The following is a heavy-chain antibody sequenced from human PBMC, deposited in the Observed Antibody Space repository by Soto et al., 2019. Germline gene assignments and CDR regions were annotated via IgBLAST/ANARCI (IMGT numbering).Heavy chain of an antibody. CDR3: ARDVGYYDSDGYFDY. Sequence: GGSLRLSCAASGFTFSDYYMSWIRQAPGKGLEWVSYISSSGSIIYYADSVKGRFTISRDNAKNSLYLQMNSLRAEDTAVYYCARDVGYYDSDGYFDYWGQGTLVTVSS. D-gene: IGHD3-22*01. V-gene: IGHV3-11*01. J-gene: IGHJ4*02. CDR2: ISSSGSII. CDR1: GFTFSDYY.